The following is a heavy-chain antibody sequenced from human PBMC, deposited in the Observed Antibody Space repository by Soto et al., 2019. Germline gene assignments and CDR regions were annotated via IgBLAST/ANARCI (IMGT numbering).Heavy chain of an antibody. Sequence: QVQLVQSGAEVKKPGASVKVSCKASGYTFTNYAMRWVRQAPGQRLEWMGWINAGNGNTKYSQKFQGRVTITRDTSASTASMELSSLRSEDTAVYYCARDTAPSDVWGQGTTVTVSS. CDR1: GYTFTNYA. V-gene: IGHV1-3*01. CDR3: ARDTAPSDV. J-gene: IGHJ6*02. D-gene: IGHD4-17*01. CDR2: INAGNGNT.